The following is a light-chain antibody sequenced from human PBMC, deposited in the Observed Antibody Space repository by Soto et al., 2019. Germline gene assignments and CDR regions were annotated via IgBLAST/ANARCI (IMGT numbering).Light chain of an antibody. V-gene: IGLV4-60*03. Sequence: QPVLTQSSSASASLGSSVKLTCTLSSGHSSYIIAWHQQQPGKAPWYLMKLEGSGSYNKGSGVPDRFSGSSSGADRYLTISNLQSEDEADYYCETWDSNTHVFGTGTKVTVL. CDR1: SGHSSYI. CDR2: LEGSGSY. J-gene: IGLJ1*01. CDR3: ETWDSNTHV.